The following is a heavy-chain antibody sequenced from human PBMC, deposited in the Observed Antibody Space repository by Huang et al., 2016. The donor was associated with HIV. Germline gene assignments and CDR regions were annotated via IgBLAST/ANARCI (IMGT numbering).Heavy chain of an antibody. V-gene: IGHV4-34*02. CDR2: IKPGRLS. CDR3: ARMPTPSYYDTWSLSPVEEDFFYYNLDV. Sequence: QVRLEQWGQGLLKPSETLSLTCAVYGASFNTYYWSWVRQSPAKGLGWIGEIKPGRLSKYNPSLKSRVTMTVDTAKKQFYLKFRALTAADAAIYYCARMPTPSYYDTWSLSPVEEDFFYYNLDVWGQGTPVSVSS. D-gene: IGHD3-3*01. CDR1: GASFNTYY. J-gene: IGHJ6*02.